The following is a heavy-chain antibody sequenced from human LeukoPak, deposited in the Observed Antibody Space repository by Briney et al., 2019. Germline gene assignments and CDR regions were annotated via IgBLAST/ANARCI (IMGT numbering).Heavy chain of an antibody. Sequence: GGSLRLSCAASGFTFSSYSMNWVRQAPGKGLEWVSYITSSSGTIYYANSVKGRFTISGDNAKNSLYLQMNSLRAEDTAVYYCARAAMDTAPASNWFDPWGQGTLVTVSS. V-gene: IGHV3-48*01. CDR1: GFTFSSYS. CDR3: ARAAMDTAPASNWFDP. J-gene: IGHJ5*02. CDR2: ITSSSGTI. D-gene: IGHD5-18*01.